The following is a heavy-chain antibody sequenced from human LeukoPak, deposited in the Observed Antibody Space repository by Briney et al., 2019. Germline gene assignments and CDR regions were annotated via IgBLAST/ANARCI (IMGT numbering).Heavy chain of an antibody. V-gene: IGHV1-2*02. CDR2: INPNSGGT. J-gene: IGHJ5*02. CDR3: ARQPYYYGSGSYYKSWFDP. D-gene: IGHD3-10*01. Sequence: ASVKVSCKASGYAFTGYYMHWVRQAPGQGLEWMGWINPNSGGTNYAQKFQGRVTMTRDTSISTAYMELSRLGSDDTAVYYCARQPYYYGSGSYYKSWFDPWGQGTLVTVSS. CDR1: GYAFTGYY.